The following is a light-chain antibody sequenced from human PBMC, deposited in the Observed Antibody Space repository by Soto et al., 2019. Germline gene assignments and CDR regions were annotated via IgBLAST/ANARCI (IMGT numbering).Light chain of an antibody. CDR1: QSVTGN. V-gene: IGKV3-15*01. Sequence: EVVMTQSPATLSVSPGERATLSCRASQSVTGNLAWYQQKPGQAPRLLIYGASTRATGIPARFSGSGSGTEFTLTISSLQSEDFSVYYCQQYHDWPPVTFGQGTRLEIK. J-gene: IGKJ5*01. CDR3: QQYHDWPPVT. CDR2: GAS.